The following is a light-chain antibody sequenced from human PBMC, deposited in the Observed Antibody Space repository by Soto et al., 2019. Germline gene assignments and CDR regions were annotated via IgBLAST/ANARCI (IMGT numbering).Light chain of an antibody. CDR3: QQYNSYSLLT. CDR1: QSISNS. CDR2: DAS. Sequence: DIQMTQSPSTLSASVGDRVTFTCRASQSISNSLAWYQVKPGKAPNLLIYDASSLETGVPSRFSGSGSGIEFTLTISSLQPDDFGTYYCQQYNSYSLLTFGGGTKVEIK. V-gene: IGKV1-5*01. J-gene: IGKJ4*01.